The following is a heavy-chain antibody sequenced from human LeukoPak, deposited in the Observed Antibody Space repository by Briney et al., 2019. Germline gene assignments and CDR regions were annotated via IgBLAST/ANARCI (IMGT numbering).Heavy chain of an antibody. CDR1: GFTFSSYA. CDR3: AKGRRITMVRGVIIPGDY. D-gene: IGHD3-10*01. V-gene: IGHV3-23*01. Sequence: GGSLRLSCAASGFTFSSYAMSWVRQAPGKGLEWVSAISGSGGSTYYADSVKGRFTISRDNSKNTLYLQMNSLRAEDTAVYYCAKGRRITMVRGVIIPGDYWGQGTLVTVSS. CDR2: ISGSGGST. J-gene: IGHJ4*02.